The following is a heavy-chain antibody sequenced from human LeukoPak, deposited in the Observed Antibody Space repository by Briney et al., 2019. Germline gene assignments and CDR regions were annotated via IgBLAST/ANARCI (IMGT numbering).Heavy chain of an antibody. CDR2: IYYSGST. D-gene: IGHD4-17*01. Sequence: SETLSLTCTVSGGSISRGDYYSSWIRQPPGKGLEWIGYIYYSGSTYYNPSLKSRVTISVDTSKNQFSLKLSSVTAADTAVYYCARTDYGDYPKYNAFDIWGQGTMVTVSS. CDR1: GGSISRGDYY. J-gene: IGHJ3*02. V-gene: IGHV4-30-4*08. CDR3: ARTDYGDYPKYNAFDI.